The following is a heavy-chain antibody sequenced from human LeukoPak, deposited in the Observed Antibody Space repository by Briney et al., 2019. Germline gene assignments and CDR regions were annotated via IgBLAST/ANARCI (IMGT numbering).Heavy chain of an antibody. V-gene: IGHV3-66*01. CDR1: GGSFSGYY. CDR2: IYSGGST. D-gene: IGHD3-10*01. Sequence: ETLSLTCAVYGGSFSGYYWSWIRQPPGKGLEWVSVIYSGGSTYYADSVKGRFTISRDNSKNTLYLQMNSLRAEDTAVYYCARGDYGSGSYSFDPWGQGTLVTVSS. CDR3: ARGDYGSGSYSFDP. J-gene: IGHJ5*02.